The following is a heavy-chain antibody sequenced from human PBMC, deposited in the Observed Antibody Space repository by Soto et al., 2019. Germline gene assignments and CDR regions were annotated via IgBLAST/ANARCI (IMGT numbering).Heavy chain of an antibody. CDR1: GGTFSSYT. V-gene: IGHV1-69*02. CDR2: SIPMLGMS. Sequence: QVQLVQSGPEVKKPGSSVRVSCTASGGTFSSYTINWVRQVPGQGPEWMGRSIPMLGMSNYAQKFQGRVMMIADKSTNTVYMELSSLRSEDTAIYCCATNYGSGSAPFDYWGQGTLVTVSS. D-gene: IGHD3-10*01. CDR3: ATNYGSGSAPFDY. J-gene: IGHJ4*02.